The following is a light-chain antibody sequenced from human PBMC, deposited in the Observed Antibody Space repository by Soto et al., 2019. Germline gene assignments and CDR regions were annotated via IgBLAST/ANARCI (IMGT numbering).Light chain of an antibody. J-gene: IGKJ4*01. CDR1: QSVSNN. CDR2: DAS. CDR3: QQYNNWPPLT. V-gene: IGKV3-15*01. Sequence: EIVMTQSPATLSVSPGERATLSCGASQSVSNNLAWYQQKPGQAPRLLIYDASTRATGIPARFSGSGSGTEFTLTISSLQSEDFAVYYCQQYNNWPPLTFGGGTKVDIK.